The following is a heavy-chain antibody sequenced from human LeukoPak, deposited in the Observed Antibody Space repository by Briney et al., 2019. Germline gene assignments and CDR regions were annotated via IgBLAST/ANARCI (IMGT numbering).Heavy chain of an antibody. Sequence: VGSLRLSCAASGFTFSSYWMSWVRQAPGKGLEWVANIKPDGSEQYFVDSVKGRFTISRDNAKNSLYLQVNSLRAEDTAVYYCARGGSYFPAWGQGTLVTVSS. D-gene: IGHD3-10*01. CDR3: ARGGSYFPA. CDR2: IKPDGSEQ. V-gene: IGHV3-7*04. CDR1: GFTFSSYW. J-gene: IGHJ5*02.